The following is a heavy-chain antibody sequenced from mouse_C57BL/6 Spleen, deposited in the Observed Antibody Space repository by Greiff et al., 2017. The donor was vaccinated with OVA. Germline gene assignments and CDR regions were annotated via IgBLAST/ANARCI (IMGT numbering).Heavy chain of an antibody. V-gene: IGHV1-82*01. CDR2: IYPGDGDT. CDR1: GYAFSSSW. Sequence: QVQLKQSGPELVKPGASVKISCKASGYAFSSSWMNWVKQRPGKGLEWIGRIYPGDGDTNYNGKFKGKATLTADKSSSTAYMQLSSLTSEDSAVYFCARWASTMVTTTGFDYWGQGTTLTVSS. J-gene: IGHJ2*01. CDR3: ARWASTMVTTTGFDY. D-gene: IGHD2-2*01.